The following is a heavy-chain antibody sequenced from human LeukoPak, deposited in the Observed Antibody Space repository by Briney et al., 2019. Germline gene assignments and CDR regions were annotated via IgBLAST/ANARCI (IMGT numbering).Heavy chain of an antibody. J-gene: IGHJ3*02. CDR2: IYPGDSDT. CDR3: ARPYGSGSYYKPGNHDAFDI. Sequence: GASLKISCKGSGSSFTSYWIGWVRPMPGKGLEWMGIIYPGDSDTRYSPSFQGQVTISADKSISTAYLQWSSLKASDTAMYYCARPYGSGSYYKPGNHDAFDIWGQGTMVTVSS. D-gene: IGHD3-10*01. CDR1: GSSFTSYW. V-gene: IGHV5-51*01.